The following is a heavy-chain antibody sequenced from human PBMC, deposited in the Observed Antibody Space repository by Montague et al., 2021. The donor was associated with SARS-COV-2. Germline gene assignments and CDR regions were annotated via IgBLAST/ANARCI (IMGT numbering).Heavy chain of an antibody. J-gene: IGHJ5*02. D-gene: IGHD5-24*01. CDR2: IYHSGST. CDR1: GYSISSGYY. CDR3: ARDRRRWLQLNNWFDP. V-gene: IGHV4-38-2*02. Sequence: SETLSLTCTVSGYSISSGYYWGWIRQPPGNGLEWIGSIYHSGSTYYNPSLKSRVTISVDTSKNQFSLKLLSSVTAADTAVYYCARDRRRWLQLNNWFDPWGQGTLVTVSS.